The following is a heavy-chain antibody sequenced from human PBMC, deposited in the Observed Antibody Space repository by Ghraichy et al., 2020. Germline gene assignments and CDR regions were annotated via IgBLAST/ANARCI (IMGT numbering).Heavy chain of an antibody. Sequence: GGSLRLSCAASGFTFSNYGLHWVRQAPGKGLEWVAVIWYDGNNKYYADSVKGRFTISRDNSKNTLDLQMNSLRAEDTAVYYCARDSETTVTTYYYGMDVWGQGTTVTVSS. J-gene: IGHJ6*02. D-gene: IGHD4-17*01. CDR2: IWYDGNNK. CDR3: ARDSETTVTTYYYGMDV. CDR1: GFTFSNYG. V-gene: IGHV3-33*01.